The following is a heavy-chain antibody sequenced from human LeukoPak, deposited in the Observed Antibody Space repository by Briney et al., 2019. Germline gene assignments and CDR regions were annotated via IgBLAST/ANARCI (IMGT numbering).Heavy chain of an antibody. V-gene: IGHV1-8*01. Sequence: ASVKVSCKASEYTFTSYDINWVRQAPGQGLEWMGWMNPNSGNTGYAQKFQGRVTMTRNTSISTAYMELSSLRSEDTAVYYCARGRGRITMIVFSTRTQYYFDYWGQGTLVTVSS. J-gene: IGHJ4*02. CDR1: EYTFTSYD. CDR2: MNPNSGNT. CDR3: ARGRGRITMIVFSTRTQYYFDY. D-gene: IGHD3-22*01.